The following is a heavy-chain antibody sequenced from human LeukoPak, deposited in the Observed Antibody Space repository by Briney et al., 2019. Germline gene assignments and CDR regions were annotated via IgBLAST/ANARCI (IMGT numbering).Heavy chain of an antibody. D-gene: IGHD3-22*01. CDR3: AREGVDSSGYPYFDY. Sequence: PGGSLRLSCAASGFTFSSYSMNWVRQAPGKGLEWVSSISSSSSYIYYADSVKGRFTISRDNAKNSLYLQMNSLRAEDTAVYYCAREGVDSSGYPYFDYWGQGTLVTVSS. CDR1: GFTFSSYS. J-gene: IGHJ4*02. V-gene: IGHV3-21*01. CDR2: ISSSSSYI.